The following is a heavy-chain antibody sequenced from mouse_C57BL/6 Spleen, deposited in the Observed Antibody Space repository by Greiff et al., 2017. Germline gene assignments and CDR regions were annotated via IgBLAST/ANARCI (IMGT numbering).Heavy chain of an antibody. J-gene: IGHJ2*01. V-gene: IGHV5-4*03. CDR3: ATTGTRYFDY. CDR1: GFTFSSYA. Sequence: EVNVVESGGGLVKPGGSLKLSCAASGFTFSSYAMSWVRQTPEKRLEWVATISDGGSYTYYPDNVKGRFTISRDNAKNNLYLQMSHLKSEDTAMYYCATTGTRYFDYWGQGTTLTVSS. D-gene: IGHD4-1*02. CDR2: ISDGGSYT.